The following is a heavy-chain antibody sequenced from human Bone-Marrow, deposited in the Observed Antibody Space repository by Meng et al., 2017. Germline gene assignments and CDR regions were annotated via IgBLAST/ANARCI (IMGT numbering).Heavy chain of an antibody. J-gene: IGHJ4*02. CDR2: IYSCSST. CDR1: GFTVSSNY. D-gene: IGHD3-10*01. CDR3: ARGPYKEYYYGSGRKSPLFDY. V-gene: IGHV3-66*03. Sequence: GGSLRLSCAASGFTVSSNYMSWVRQAPGKGLEWVSVIYSCSSTYYADSVKGRFTISRDNSKNTLYLQMNSLRAEDTAVYYCARGPYKEYYYGSGRKSPLFDYWGQGTLVTVSS.